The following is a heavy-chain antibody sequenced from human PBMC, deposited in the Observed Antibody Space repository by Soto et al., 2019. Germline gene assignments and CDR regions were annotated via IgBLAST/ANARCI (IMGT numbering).Heavy chain of an antibody. CDR3: TRLSGDHVAFFSYVIDV. CDR1: GFTFSTYW. V-gene: IGHV3-74*01. J-gene: IGHJ6*02. D-gene: IGHD2-21*01. CDR2: MKSDGTIT. Sequence: DVQLVESGGTLVQPGGSLRLSCAASGFTFSTYWMNWVRKVQGKGLVWFAGMKSDGTITNYADSVKGRFTISRDNVKNTLSLQMNGLRGEDTAVYYCTRLSGDHVAFFSYVIDVWVRGTTVTVSS.